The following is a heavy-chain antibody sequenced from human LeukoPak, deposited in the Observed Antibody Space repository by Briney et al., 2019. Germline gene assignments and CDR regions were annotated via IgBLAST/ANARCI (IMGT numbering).Heavy chain of an antibody. J-gene: IGHJ4*02. Sequence: ASVKVSCKVSGYTLTELSMHWVRQAPGKGLEWMGGFDPEDGETIYAQKFQGRVTMTEDTSTDTAYMELSSLRSEDTAVYYCAIRGYRGYYFDYWGQGILVTVSS. V-gene: IGHV1-24*01. CDR1: GYTLTELS. D-gene: IGHD5-18*01. CDR3: AIRGYRGYYFDY. CDR2: FDPEDGET.